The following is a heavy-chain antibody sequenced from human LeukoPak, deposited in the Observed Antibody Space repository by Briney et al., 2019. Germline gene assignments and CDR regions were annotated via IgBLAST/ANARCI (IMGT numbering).Heavy chain of an antibody. CDR1: GYTFTGYY. V-gene: IGHV1-2*04. J-gene: IGHJ5*02. CDR3: ARSGVAGGKFWFDP. D-gene: IGHD4-23*01. CDR2: INPNSGGT. Sequence: ASVKVSCKASGYTFTGYYMHWVRQAPGQGLEWMGWINPNSGGTNYAQKFQGWATMTRDTSISTAYMELSRLRSDDTAVYYCARSGVAGGKFWFDPWGRGTLVTVSS.